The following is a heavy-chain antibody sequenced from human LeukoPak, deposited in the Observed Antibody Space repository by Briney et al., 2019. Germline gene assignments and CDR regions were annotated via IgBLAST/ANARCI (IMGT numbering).Heavy chain of an antibody. J-gene: IGHJ4*02. CDR1: GFTFSNYW. CDR3: ARDHYGPIDY. CDR2: LNSDGSGT. Sequence: PGGSLRLSCAASGFTFSNYWMHWVRHAPGKGLVWVSRLNSDGSGTTYADSVKGRFTISRDNAKTTLYLQMNSLTVEDTAVYYCARDHYGPIDYWGQGTLVTVSS. D-gene: IGHD4-17*01. V-gene: IGHV3-74*01.